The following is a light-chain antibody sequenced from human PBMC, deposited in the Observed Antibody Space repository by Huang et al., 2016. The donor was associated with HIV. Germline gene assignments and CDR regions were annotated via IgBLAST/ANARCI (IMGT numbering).Light chain of an antibody. CDR3: QQYHSPYIS. CDR1: QDITNY. Sequence: DIQMTQSPSSLSAFVGDRVTITCQASQDITNYFNWYQQKPGKAPELLIFDASNLKPGVPSRFTGRGYGTDFTFTIKDLQPEDIGTYYCQQYHSPYISFGPGTKVHI. V-gene: IGKV1-33*01. CDR2: DAS. J-gene: IGKJ3*01.